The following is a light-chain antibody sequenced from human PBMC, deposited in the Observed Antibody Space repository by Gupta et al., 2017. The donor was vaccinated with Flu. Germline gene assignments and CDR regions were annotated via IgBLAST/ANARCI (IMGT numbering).Light chain of an antibody. CDR1: QSLLDSNGYTY. V-gene: IGKV2-30*01. CDR2: MGS. CDR3: MQAIHCPPA. Sequence: VTLGEPASIACRSSQSLLDSNGYTYLHWFLQMPGQSPRRLIYMGSNRDSGVPDRFSGSGSGTDFTLKISRVEADDVGVYYCMQAIHCPPAFGQGTKVEI. J-gene: IGKJ2*01.